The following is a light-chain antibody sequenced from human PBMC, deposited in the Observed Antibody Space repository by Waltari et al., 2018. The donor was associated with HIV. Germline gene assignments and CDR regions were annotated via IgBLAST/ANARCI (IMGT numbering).Light chain of an antibody. Sequence: QSALTQPRSVSGSPGQSVTISCTRTSSDVGGHDYVSWFQQHPGKAPKLLVYDVTKRPSCVLNRFSGSKSGSAASLTISGLQAKDQGDYYCCSYAGGSTLFGGGTKLTVL. CDR2: DVT. V-gene: IGLV2-11*01. CDR3: CSYAGGSTL. J-gene: IGLJ2*01. CDR1: SSDVGGHDY.